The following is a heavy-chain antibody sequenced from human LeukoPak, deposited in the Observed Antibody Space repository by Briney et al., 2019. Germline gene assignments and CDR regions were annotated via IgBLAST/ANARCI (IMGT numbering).Heavy chain of an antibody. J-gene: IGHJ5*02. Sequence: QPGRSLRLSCAASGFTFSSYWMHWVRHAAGKGLVWVSRINSDGSSTSYANSVKGRFTISRDNAKNTLYLQMNSLRAEDTAVYYCARGIVVVVAATNWFDPWGQGTLVTVSS. CDR3: ARGIVVVVAATNWFDP. CDR1: GFTFSSYW. D-gene: IGHD2-15*01. CDR2: INSDGSST. V-gene: IGHV3-74*01.